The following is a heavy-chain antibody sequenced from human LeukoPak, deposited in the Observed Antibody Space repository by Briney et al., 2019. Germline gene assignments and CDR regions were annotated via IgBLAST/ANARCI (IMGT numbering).Heavy chain of an antibody. Sequence: GGSLRLSCAASGFTFSRYAMSWLRQAPGKGLEWVSVISGSDGRAYHADSVKGRFTISRDNAKNSLYLQMNSLRAEDTAVYYCARDQSPYYYGSGSPDAFDIWGQGTMVTVSS. V-gene: IGHV3-23*01. CDR1: GFTFSRYA. D-gene: IGHD3-10*01. CDR3: ARDQSPYYYGSGSPDAFDI. CDR2: ISGSDGRA. J-gene: IGHJ3*02.